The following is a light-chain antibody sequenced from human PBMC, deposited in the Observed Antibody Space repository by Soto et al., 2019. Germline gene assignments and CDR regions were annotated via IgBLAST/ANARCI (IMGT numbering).Light chain of an antibody. J-gene: IGLJ1*01. CDR1: SSNIGSNT. CDR3: AAWDDSLNGRV. V-gene: IGLV1-44*01. Sequence: QPVLTQPPSASGTPGQRVTFSCSGSSSNIGSNTVNWYQQLPGTAPKLLIYSNNQRPSGVPDRFSGSKSGTSASLAISGLQSEDEADYYCAAWDDSLNGRVFGTGTKVTVL. CDR2: SNN.